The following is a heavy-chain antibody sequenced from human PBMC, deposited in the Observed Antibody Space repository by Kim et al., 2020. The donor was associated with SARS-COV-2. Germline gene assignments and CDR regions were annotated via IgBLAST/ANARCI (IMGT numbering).Heavy chain of an antibody. Sequence: GGSLRLSCAASGFTFSSYWMSWVRQAPGKGLEWVANIKQDGSEKYYVDSVKGRFTISRDNAKNSLYLQMNSLRAEDTAVYYCAREDRRITMVRGVKAAFDIWEQGTMVSVAS. J-gene: IGHJ3*02. CDR3: AREDRRITMVRGVKAAFDI. V-gene: IGHV3-7*03. D-gene: IGHD3-10*01. CDR1: GFTFSSYW. CDR2: IKQDGSEK.